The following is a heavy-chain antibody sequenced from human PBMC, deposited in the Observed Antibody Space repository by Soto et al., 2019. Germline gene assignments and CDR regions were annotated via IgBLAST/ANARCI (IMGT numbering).Heavy chain of an antibody. CDR1: GFTFSSYG. Sequence: SLRLSCAASGFTFSSYGMHWVRQAPGKGLEWVAVISYDGSNKYYADSVKGRFTISRDNSKNTLYLQMNSLRAEDTAVYYCAKDSHRYSSGWYGRFDYWGQGTLVTVSS. CDR2: ISYDGSNK. V-gene: IGHV3-30*18. CDR3: AKDSHRYSSGWYGRFDY. D-gene: IGHD6-19*01. J-gene: IGHJ4*02.